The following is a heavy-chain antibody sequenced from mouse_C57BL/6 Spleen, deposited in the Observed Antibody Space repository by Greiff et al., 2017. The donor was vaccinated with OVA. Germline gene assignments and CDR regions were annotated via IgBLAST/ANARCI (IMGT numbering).Heavy chain of an antibody. J-gene: IGHJ4*01. CDR1: GFTFSDYY. CDR3: ARRAERYAMDY. D-gene: IGHD3-3*01. CDR2: ISNGGGST. V-gene: IGHV5-12*01. Sequence: EVQRVESGGGLVQPGGSLKLSCAASGFTFSDYYMYWVRQTPEKRLEWVAYISNGGGSTYYPDTVKGRFTISRDNAKNTLYLHMSRLKSEDTAMYYCARRAERYAMDYWGQGTSVTVSS.